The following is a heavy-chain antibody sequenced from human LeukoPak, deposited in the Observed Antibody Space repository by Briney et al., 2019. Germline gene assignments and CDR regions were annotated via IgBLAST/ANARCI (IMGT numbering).Heavy chain of an antibody. CDR3: AKDPERGGTVMVDNYGMDV. J-gene: IGHJ6*02. CDR2: ISWNSGSI. V-gene: IGHV3-9*01. CDR1: GFTFDDYA. D-gene: IGHD5-18*01. Sequence: GGSLRLSCAASGFTFDDYAMHWVRQAPGKGLEWVSGISWNSGSIGYADSVKGRFTISRDNAKNSLYLQMNSLRAEDTALYYCAKDPERGGTVMVDNYGMDVWGQGTTVTVSS.